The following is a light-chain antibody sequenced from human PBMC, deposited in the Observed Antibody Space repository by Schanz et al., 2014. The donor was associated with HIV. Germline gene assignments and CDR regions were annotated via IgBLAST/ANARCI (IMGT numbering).Light chain of an antibody. CDR2: GAS. V-gene: IGKV3-20*01. CDR3: QQYGSSPRT. Sequence: EIVMTQSPATLSVSPGDRATLSCRASQSVSSYLAWYQQKPGQAPRLLIYGASSRATGIPDRFSGSGSGTDFTLTISRLEPEDFAVYYCQQYGSSPRTFGGGTKVEIK. CDR1: QSVSSY. J-gene: IGKJ4*01.